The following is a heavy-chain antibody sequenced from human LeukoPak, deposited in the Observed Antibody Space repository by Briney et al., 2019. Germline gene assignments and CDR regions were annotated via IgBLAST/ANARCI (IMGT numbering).Heavy chain of an antibody. CDR2: IYYSGST. CDR3: AKQQLVGGGWFDP. V-gene: IGHV4-59*01. CDR1: GGSISSYY. J-gene: IGHJ5*02. Sequence: SETLSLTCTVSGGSISSYYWSWIRQPPGKGLEWIGYIYYSGSTNYNPPLKSRVTISVDTSKNQFSLKLSSVTAADTAVYYCAKQQLVGGGWFDPWGQGTLVTVSS. D-gene: IGHD6-13*01.